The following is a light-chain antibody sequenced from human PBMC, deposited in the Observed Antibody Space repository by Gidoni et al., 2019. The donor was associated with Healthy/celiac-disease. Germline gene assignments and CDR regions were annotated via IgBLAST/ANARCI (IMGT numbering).Light chain of an antibody. Sequence: QSALTQPASVSGSPGQAITISCTGTSSDVGRYNYFSWYHQHPGKATKLMIYEVSTRPSGVSNRFSGYKSGNTASLTISGLQAEDEADYYCSSYTSSSTPLIGGGTKLTVL. J-gene: IGLJ2*01. CDR1: SSDVGRYNY. CDR3: SSYTSSSTPL. CDR2: EVS. V-gene: IGLV2-14*01.